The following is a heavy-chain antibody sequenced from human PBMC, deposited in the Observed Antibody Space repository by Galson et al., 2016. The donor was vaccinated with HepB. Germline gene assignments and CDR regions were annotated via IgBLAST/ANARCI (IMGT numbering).Heavy chain of an antibody. CDR2: IKEDGSEK. V-gene: IGHV3-7*03. CDR1: GFTFSKHW. CDR3: AREGSGWYFDF. J-gene: IGHJ5*01. Sequence: SLRLSCAASGFTFSKHWMSWVRQAPGKGLERVANIKEDGSEKYYVDSVRGRFTISRDNAKNSLYLQMNTLRVDDTAVYYCAREGSGWYFDFWGQGTLVTVSS. D-gene: IGHD6-19*01.